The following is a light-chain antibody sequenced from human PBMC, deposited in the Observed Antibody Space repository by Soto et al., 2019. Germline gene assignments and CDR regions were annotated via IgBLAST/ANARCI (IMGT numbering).Light chain of an antibody. CDR3: QQFIL. J-gene: IGKJ4*01. V-gene: IGKV1-13*02. Sequence: IQMTQSRSTLSASVGSRFTITCRASQGISSALAWYQQKPGKAPKLLIYDASSLESGVPSRFSGSGSGTDFTLTISSLQPEDVATYYCQQFILFGGGTKVDIK. CDR1: QGISSA. CDR2: DAS.